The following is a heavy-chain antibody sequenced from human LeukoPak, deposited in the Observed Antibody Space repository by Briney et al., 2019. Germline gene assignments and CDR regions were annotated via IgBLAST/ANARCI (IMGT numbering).Heavy chain of an antibody. CDR2: IYYSGSS. D-gene: IGHD6-6*01. CDR3: VRRVAVRGFYGFDI. CDR1: GGSISSYY. J-gene: IGHJ3*02. V-gene: IGHV4-59*12. Sequence: PSETLSLTCTVSGGSISSYYWSWIRQPPGKGLEWIGYIYYSGSSNYNPSLKSRVTMSLDTSKNQFSLKLRSVTAADTAVYYCVRRVAVRGFYGFDIWGQGAMVTVSS.